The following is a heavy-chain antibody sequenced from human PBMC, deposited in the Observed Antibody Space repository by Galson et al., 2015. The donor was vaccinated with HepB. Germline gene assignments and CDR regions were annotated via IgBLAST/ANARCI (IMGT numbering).Heavy chain of an antibody. CDR1: GFTFSSYS. V-gene: IGHV3-21*01. Sequence: SLRLSCAASGFTFSSYSMNWVRQAPGKGLEWVSSISSSSSYIYYADSVKGRFTISRDNAKNTLYLQMNSLRAEDTAVYYCARDHRIYSGIPRDAFDIWGQGTMVTVSS. CDR2: ISSSSSYI. J-gene: IGHJ3*02. CDR3: ARDHRIYSGIPRDAFDI. D-gene: IGHD1-26*01.